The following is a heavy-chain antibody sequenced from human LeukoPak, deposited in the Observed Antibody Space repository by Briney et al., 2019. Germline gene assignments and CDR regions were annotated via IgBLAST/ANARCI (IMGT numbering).Heavy chain of an antibody. Sequence: GGSLRLSCAASGFTFSSYAMHWVCQAPGKGLEYVSAISSNGGSTYYANSVKGRFTISRDNSKNTLYLQMGSLRAEDMAVYYCARGCSSTSCYRYYYGMDVWGQGTTVTVSS. J-gene: IGHJ6*02. CDR2: ISSNGGST. CDR1: GFTFSSYA. V-gene: IGHV3-64*01. D-gene: IGHD2-2*01. CDR3: ARGCSSTSCYRYYYGMDV.